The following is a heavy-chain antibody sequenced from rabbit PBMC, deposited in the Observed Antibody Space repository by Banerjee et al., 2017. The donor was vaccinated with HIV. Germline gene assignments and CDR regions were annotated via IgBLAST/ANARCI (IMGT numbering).Heavy chain of an antibody. Sequence: QSLEESGGDLVKPGASLTLTCKASGFSYSGGYDMGWVRQAPGKGLEWIACIYTGHGNTYYASWAKGRFTISKTSSTTVTLQMTSLTAADTATYFCARDGGVVAGVYYFNLWGPGTLVTVS. D-gene: IGHD4-1*01. CDR3: ARDGGVVAGVYYFNL. CDR1: GFSYSGGYD. V-gene: IGHV1S40*01. J-gene: IGHJ4*01. CDR2: IYTGHGNT.